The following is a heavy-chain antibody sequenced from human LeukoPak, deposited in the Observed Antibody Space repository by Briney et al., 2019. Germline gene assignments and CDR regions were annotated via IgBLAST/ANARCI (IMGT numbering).Heavy chain of an antibody. J-gene: IGHJ4*02. D-gene: IGHD3-3*01. CDR1: GYTLTELS. Sequence: ASVKVSCKVSGYTLTELSMHWVRQAPGKRLEWMGGFDPEDGETIYAQKCQGRVTMTEDTSTDTAYMELSSLRSEDTAVYYCATVPIYDFWRGYQSYHYWGQGTLVTVSS. CDR2: FDPEDGET. V-gene: IGHV1-24*01. CDR3: ATVPIYDFWRGYQSYHY.